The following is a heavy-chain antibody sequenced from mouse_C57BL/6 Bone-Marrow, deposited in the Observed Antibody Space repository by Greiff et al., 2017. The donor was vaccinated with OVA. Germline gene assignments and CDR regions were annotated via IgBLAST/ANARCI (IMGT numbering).Heavy chain of an antibody. CDR1: GYTFTSYW. Sequence: QVQLQQPGTELVKPGASVKLSCKASGYTFTSYWMHWVQQTPGQGLEWIGNINPSNGGTNYTEKFKSKVTLTVAKSTSTAYMQLNSQTSEDSAVYYGAREYINYDYDVGFAYWGQGTLVTVSA. CDR2: INPSNGGT. J-gene: IGHJ3*01. CDR3: AREYINYDYDVGFAY. D-gene: IGHD2-4*01. V-gene: IGHV1-53*01.